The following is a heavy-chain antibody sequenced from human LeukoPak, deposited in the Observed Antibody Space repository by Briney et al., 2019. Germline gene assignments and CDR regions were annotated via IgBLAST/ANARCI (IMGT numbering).Heavy chain of an antibody. V-gene: IGHV3-23*01. CDR1: GFTFSNYG. D-gene: IGHD3-9*01. CDR3: ARDRSLRYADY. CDR2: ISGSGDST. Sequence: PGGSLRLSCAASGFTFSNYGMSWVRPAPGKGLEWVSSISGSGDSTYYADSVKGRFTISRDNAKNSLYLQMNSLRAEDTAVYYCARDRSLRYADYWGQGTLVTVSS. J-gene: IGHJ4*02.